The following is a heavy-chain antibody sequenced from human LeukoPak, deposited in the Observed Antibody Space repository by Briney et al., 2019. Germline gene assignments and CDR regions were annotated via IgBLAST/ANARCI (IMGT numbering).Heavy chain of an antibody. V-gene: IGHV4-34*01. Sequence: SETLSLTCAVYGGSLCGYYWSGIRQPPGKRVEWSGEINESDSTNYNPSLECRDTISVDTSKNQFSLKLSYVTAADTAVYYCARQLAGFCPLDYWGQGTLVTVSS. CDR1: GGSLCGYY. D-gene: IGHD6-6*01. CDR3: ARQLAGFCPLDY. J-gene: IGHJ4*02. CDR2: INESDST.